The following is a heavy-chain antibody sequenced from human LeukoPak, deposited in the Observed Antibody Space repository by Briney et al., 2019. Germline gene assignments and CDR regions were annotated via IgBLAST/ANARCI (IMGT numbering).Heavy chain of an antibody. Sequence: PSETLSLTCAVYGGSFSGYYWSWIRQPPGKGLEWIGEINHSGSTNYNPSLKRRVTISVDTSKNQFSLKLSSVTAADTAVYYCAGSHPTLAYCGGDCYSAYYFDYWGQGTLVTVSS. V-gene: IGHV4-34*01. CDR2: INHSGST. CDR1: GGSFSGYY. D-gene: IGHD2-21*02. CDR3: AGSHPTLAYCGGDCYSAYYFDY. J-gene: IGHJ4*02.